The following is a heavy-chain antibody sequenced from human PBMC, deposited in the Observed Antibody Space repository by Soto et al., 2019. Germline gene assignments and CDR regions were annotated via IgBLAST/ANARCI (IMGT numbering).Heavy chain of an antibody. V-gene: IGHV1-18*01. CDR2: ISAYNGNT. D-gene: IGHD3-3*01. CDR3: ARVAGDFWSVPGPDP. J-gene: IGHJ5*02. Sequence: AAVKVSCKASGYTFTSYCISWVRQAPGQGLEWMGWISAYNGNTNYAQKLQGRVTMTTDTSTTTAYMELRSLRSDDTAVYYCARVAGDFWSVPGPDPWGQGTLVTVSS. CDR1: GYTFTSYC.